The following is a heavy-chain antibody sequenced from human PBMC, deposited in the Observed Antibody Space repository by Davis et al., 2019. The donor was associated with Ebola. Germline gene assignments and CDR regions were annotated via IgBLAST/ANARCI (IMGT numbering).Heavy chain of an antibody. J-gene: IGHJ4*02. Sequence: PGGSLRLSCAASGFTFSSYEMNWVRQAPGKGLEWVSYISSSGSTIYYADSVKGRFTISRDNAKNSLYLQMNSLRAEDTAVYYCARGRRWLQFDYWGQGTLVTVSS. V-gene: IGHV3-48*03. CDR3: ARGRRWLQFDY. CDR2: ISSSGSTI. D-gene: IGHD5-24*01. CDR1: GFTFSSYE.